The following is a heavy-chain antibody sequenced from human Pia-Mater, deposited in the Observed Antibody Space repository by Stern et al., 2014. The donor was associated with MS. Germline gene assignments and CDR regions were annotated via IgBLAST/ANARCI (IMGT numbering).Heavy chain of an antibody. Sequence: QVTLKESGPALVKPTQTLTLTCTFSGFSLSTSGMRVSWIRQPPGKALEXLARIDWDDDKFYSTSLKTRLTISKDTSKTQVVLTMTNMDPVDTATYYCARMGDSSGYGFDYWGQGTLVTVSS. CDR3: ARMGDSSGYGFDY. D-gene: IGHD3-22*01. CDR2: IDWDDDK. V-gene: IGHV2-70*04. CDR1: GFSLSTSGMR. J-gene: IGHJ4*02.